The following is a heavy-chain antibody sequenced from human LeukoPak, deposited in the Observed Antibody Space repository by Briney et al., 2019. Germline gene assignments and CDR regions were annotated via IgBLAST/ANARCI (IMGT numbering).Heavy chain of an antibody. Sequence: PSETLSLTCTVSGGSISSYYWSWIRQPPGKGLEWIGYIHYRGGTYSNPSLRSRVSISVDTSKNQFSLKLNSVTAADTAVYYCARDSAGYGDYDYWGQGTLVTVSS. V-gene: IGHV4-30-4*01. J-gene: IGHJ4*02. D-gene: IGHD4-17*01. CDR3: ARDSAGYGDYDY. CDR2: IHYRGGT. CDR1: GGSISSYY.